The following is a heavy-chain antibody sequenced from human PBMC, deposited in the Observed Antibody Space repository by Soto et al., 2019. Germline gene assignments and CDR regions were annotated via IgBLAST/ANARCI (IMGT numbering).Heavy chain of an antibody. CDR1: GYTFTSYG. CDR2: VSTFNGNT. J-gene: IGHJ3*02. D-gene: IGHD1-26*01. Sequence: GASVKVSCKASGYTFTSYGISWVRQAPGQGLEWMGWVSTFNGNTNYAQKVQGRVTMTTDTSTSTAYMELRSLRSDDTAVYYCARRAWENSDAFDIWGQGTMVTVS. V-gene: IGHV1-18*04. CDR3: ARRAWENSDAFDI.